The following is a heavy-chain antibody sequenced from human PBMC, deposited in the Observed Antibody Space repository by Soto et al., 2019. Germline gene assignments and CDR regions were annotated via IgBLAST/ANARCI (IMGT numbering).Heavy chain of an antibody. CDR3: ARDPPGMSSSGYWYYYGMDV. CDR2: IWYDGSNK. V-gene: IGHV3-33*01. Sequence: PGGSLRLSCAASGFTFSSYGMHWVRQAPGKGLEWVAVIWYDGSNKYYADSVKGRFTISRDNSKNTLYLQMNSLRAEDTAVYYCARDPPGMSSSGYWYYYGMDVWGQGTTVTVSS. CDR1: GFTFSSYG. J-gene: IGHJ6*02. D-gene: IGHD6-13*01.